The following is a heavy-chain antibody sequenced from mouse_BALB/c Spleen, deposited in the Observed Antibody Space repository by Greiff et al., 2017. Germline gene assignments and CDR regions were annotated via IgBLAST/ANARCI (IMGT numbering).Heavy chain of an antibody. V-gene: IGHV5-6-5*01. Sequence: VQLKESGGGLVKPGGSLKLSCAASGFTFSSYAMSWVRQTPEKRLEWVASISSGGSTYYPDSVKGRFTISRDNARNILYLQMSSLRSEDTAMYYCARGQFITTATGDYWGQGTTLTVSS. CDR2: ISSGGST. J-gene: IGHJ2*01. D-gene: IGHD1-2*01. CDR3: ARGQFITTATGDY. CDR1: GFTFSSYA.